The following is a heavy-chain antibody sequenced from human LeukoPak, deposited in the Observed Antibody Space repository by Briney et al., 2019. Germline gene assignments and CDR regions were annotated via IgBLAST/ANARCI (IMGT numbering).Heavy chain of an antibody. CDR2: IKQHGSEK. CDR3: ARRITGLSPFDY. CDR1: GLTFSSYW. D-gene: IGHD3-10*01. J-gene: IGHJ4*02. V-gene: IGHV3-7*03. Sequence: PGGSLRLSCAASGLTFSSYWMSSVRQAPGNGLEWVANIKQHGSEKYYVDSVKGRFTISRDNAKNSLYLQMSSLRADDTAVYYCARRITGLSPFDYWGQGTLVTVSS.